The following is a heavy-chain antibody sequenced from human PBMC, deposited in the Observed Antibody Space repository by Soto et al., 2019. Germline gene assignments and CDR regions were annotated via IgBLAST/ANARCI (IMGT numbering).Heavy chain of an antibody. CDR1: GGTFSSYA. D-gene: IGHD3-3*01. J-gene: IGHJ5*02. V-gene: IGHV1-69*13. CDR3: AREEFDFWSGYYPTDTGWFDP. CDR2: IIPIFGTA. Sequence: SVKVSCTASGGTFSSYAICWVRQAPGQGLEWMGGIIPIFGTANYAQKFQGRVTITADESTSTAYMELSSLRSEDTAVYYCAREEFDFWSGYYPTDTGWFDPWGQGTLVTVSS.